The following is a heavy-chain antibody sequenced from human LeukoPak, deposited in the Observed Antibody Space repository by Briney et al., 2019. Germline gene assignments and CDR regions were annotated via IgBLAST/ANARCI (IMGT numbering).Heavy chain of an antibody. D-gene: IGHD6-13*01. CDR2: IYYSGST. J-gene: IGHJ4*02. CDR1: GGSISSYY. Sequence: SETLSLTCTVSGGSISSYYWSWIRQPPGKGLEWIGYIYYSGSTNYNPSLKSRVTISVDTSKNQFSLKLTSVTAADTAVYYCASSSWYGRVDYWGQGTLVTVSS. V-gene: IGHV4-59*01. CDR3: ASSSWYGRVDY.